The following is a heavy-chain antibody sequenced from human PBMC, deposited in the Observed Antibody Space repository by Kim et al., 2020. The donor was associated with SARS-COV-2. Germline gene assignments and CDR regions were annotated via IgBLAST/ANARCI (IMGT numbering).Heavy chain of an antibody. CDR3: ARDGLGYYDSSGYLDY. CDR1: GFTFSSYS. D-gene: IGHD3-22*01. J-gene: IGHJ4*02. Sequence: GGSLRLSCAASGFTFSSYSMNWVRQAPGKGLEWVSSISSSSSYIYYADSVKDRFTISRDNAKNSLYLQMNSLRAEDTAVYYCARDGLGYYDSSGYLDYWGQGTLVTVSS. CDR2: ISSSSSYI. V-gene: IGHV3-21*01.